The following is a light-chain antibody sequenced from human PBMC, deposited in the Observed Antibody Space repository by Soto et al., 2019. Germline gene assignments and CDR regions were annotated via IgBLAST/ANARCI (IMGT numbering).Light chain of an antibody. CDR2: DSS. CDR1: QDISNY. V-gene: IGKV1-33*01. Sequence: DIQMTQSPSSLSASVGERVTLTCQASQDISNYLNWYQQRPGQAPNLLIYDSSAFETGVPSRFSRSGSGTHFTFTISGQQPEDFATYYCQQYDDLPLTFGGGTKVEI. J-gene: IGKJ4*01. CDR3: QQYDDLPLT.